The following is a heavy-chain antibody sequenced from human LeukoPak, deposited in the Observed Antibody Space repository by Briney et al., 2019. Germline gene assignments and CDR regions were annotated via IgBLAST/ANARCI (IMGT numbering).Heavy chain of an antibody. Sequence: PSETLSLTCTVSGGSISSYYWSWIRQPPGKGLEWIGYIYYSGSTNYNPSLKSRVTISVDTSKKQFSLKLSSVTAADTAVYYCARLVRGIYDYFDYWGQGTLVTVSS. J-gene: IGHJ4*02. CDR1: GGSISSYY. D-gene: IGHD3-10*01. CDR2: IYYSGST. V-gene: IGHV4-59*12. CDR3: ARLVRGIYDYFDY.